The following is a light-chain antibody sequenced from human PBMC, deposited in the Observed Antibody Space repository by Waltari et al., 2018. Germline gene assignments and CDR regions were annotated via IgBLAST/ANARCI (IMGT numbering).Light chain of an antibody. CDR2: YAN. V-gene: IGKV1-13*02. CDR3: QQGNSYPT. Sequence: IPMSQSPSSLSASVGDRVTITCRASQGISSYLNWYQQKPGKAPNLLIYYANSLASGVPSRFSGSGSGTEFNLTISSLQPEDFATYYCQQGNSYPTFGGGTKVEIK. J-gene: IGKJ4*01. CDR1: QGISSY.